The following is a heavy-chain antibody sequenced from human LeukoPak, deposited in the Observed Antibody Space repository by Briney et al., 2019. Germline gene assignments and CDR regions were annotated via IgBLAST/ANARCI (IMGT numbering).Heavy chain of an antibody. Sequence: GGSLRLSCAASGFTFDDYGMSWVRQAPGKGLEWVSGLTWNGDGTGYADSVKGRFTISRDNAKNSLYLQMNSLRTDDTAVYYCAGTTTTCCNYWGQGTLVSVSS. CDR1: GFTFDDYG. V-gene: IGHV3-20*04. CDR3: AGTTTTCCNY. CDR2: LTWNGDGT. J-gene: IGHJ4*02. D-gene: IGHD1-1*01.